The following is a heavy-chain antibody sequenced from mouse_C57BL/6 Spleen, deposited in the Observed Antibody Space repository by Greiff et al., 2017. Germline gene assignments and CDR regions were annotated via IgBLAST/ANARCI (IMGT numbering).Heavy chain of an antibody. D-gene: IGHD4-1*01. CDR3: ARVLTGVFDY. J-gene: IGHJ2*01. V-gene: IGHV1-81*01. CDR2: IYPRSGNT. CDR1: GYTFTSYG. Sequence: QVQLKESGPELARPGASVKLSCKASGYTFTSYGISWVKQRTGQGLEWIGEIYPRSGNTYYNEKFKGKATLTADKSSSTAYMELRSLTSEDSAVYFCARVLTGVFDYWGQGTTLTVSS.